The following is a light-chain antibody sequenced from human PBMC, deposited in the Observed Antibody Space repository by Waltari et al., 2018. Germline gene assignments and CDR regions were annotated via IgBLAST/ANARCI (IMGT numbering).Light chain of an antibody. Sequence: DIQMTQSPSSLSASVGEKVTITCRASQSISEYLNLYQQKPGKAPKLLIYGASSLQSGVPSRFSGSGSGTDFTLSITSLQPEDSATYYCQQSYTFGGGTKVEIK. CDR2: GAS. CDR1: QSISEY. J-gene: IGKJ4*01. CDR3: QQSYT. V-gene: IGKV1-39*01.